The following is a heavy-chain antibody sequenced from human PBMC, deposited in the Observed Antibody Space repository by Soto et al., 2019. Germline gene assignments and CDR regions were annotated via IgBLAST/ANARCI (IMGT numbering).Heavy chain of an antibody. J-gene: IGHJ4*02. Sequence: SETLSLTCTVSGGSISSGSYHWSWIRQHPGKGLEWIGNICYSGISYYNPSLKSRATISIDTSKDQFSLRLGSVTAADTAVYYCARVEGSSYYFRHDCWGRGTLVTVSS. CDR3: ARVEGSSYYFRHDC. CDR2: ICYSGIS. CDR1: GGSISSGSYH. D-gene: IGHD1-26*01. V-gene: IGHV4-31*03.